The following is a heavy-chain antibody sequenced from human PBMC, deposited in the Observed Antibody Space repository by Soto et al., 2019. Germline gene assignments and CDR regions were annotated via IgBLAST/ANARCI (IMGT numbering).Heavy chain of an antibody. CDR2: ISGSGGST. Sequence: PGGSLRLSCAASGFTFSSYAMSWVRQAQGKGLERVSAISGSGGSTYYADSVKGRFTISRDNSKNTLYLQMNSLRAEDTAVYYCAKVAQETYYDILTGYYPFDYWGQGTLVTVSS. J-gene: IGHJ4*02. CDR3: AKVAQETYYDILTGYYPFDY. V-gene: IGHV3-23*01. D-gene: IGHD3-9*01. CDR1: GFTFSSYA.